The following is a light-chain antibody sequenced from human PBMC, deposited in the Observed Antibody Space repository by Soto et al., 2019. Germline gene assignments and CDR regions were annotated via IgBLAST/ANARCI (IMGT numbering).Light chain of an antibody. J-gene: IGKJ3*01. V-gene: IGKV3-15*01. CDR3: QQYNNLPT. CDR1: QSVSSN. Sequence: EIVMTQSPATLSVSPGERATLSCRASQSVSSNLAWYQQKPGQAPRLLIYGASTRATGIPARFSGSGSGTEFALTSSSRQSEDFAVYYCQQYNNLPTFGPGTKVDIK. CDR2: GAS.